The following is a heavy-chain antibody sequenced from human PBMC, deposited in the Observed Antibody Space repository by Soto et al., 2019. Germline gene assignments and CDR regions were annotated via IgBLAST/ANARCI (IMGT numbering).Heavy chain of an antibody. D-gene: IGHD6-13*01. CDR3: VRRHVSATGIDWFDP. J-gene: IGHJ5*02. CDR2: INAANGDT. V-gene: IGHV1-3*01. Sequence: ASVKVSCKASGYTLTSYGIHWVRQAPGQRLEWMGWINAANGDTKYSPKFQGRVTITRDTSASTAYMELSSLRSEDTAVYYCVRRHVSATGIDWFDPWGQGTLVTVSS. CDR1: GYTLTSYG.